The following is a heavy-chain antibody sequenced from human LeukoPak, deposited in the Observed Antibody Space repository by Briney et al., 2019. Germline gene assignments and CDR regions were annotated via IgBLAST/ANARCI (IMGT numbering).Heavy chain of an antibody. CDR3: ARMVGLVSDY. V-gene: IGHV6-1*01. Sequence: SQTPSLTCAISGDSVSSNSAAWNWIRQSPSRGLEWLGRTYYRSKWYSYYAASAKSRITINPDTSKNQFSLQLKSVTPEDTAVYYCARMVGLVSDYWGQGTLVTVSS. D-gene: IGHD3-10*01. J-gene: IGHJ4*02. CDR1: GDSVSSNSAA. CDR2: TYYRSKWYS.